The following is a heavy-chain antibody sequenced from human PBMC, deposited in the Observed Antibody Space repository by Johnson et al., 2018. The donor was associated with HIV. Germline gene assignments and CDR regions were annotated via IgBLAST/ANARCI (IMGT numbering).Heavy chain of an antibody. CDR3: AREVRRWLQFDAFDI. D-gene: IGHD5-24*01. CDR1: GFTFSIYG. Sequence: QVQLVESGGGVVQPGGSLRLSCAASGFTFSIYGMHWVRQAPAKGLEWVACIRYDGSNKYYADSAKGRFTISRDNAKNSLYLQMNSLRAEDTAVYYCAREVRRWLQFDAFDIWGQGTMVTVSS. CDR2: IRYDGSNK. V-gene: IGHV3-30*02. J-gene: IGHJ3*02.